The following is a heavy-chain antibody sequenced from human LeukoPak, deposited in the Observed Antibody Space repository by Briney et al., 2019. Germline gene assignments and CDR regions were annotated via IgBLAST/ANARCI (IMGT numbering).Heavy chain of an antibody. D-gene: IGHD3-3*01. CDR3: AKDPSLWGGYPYYFDY. J-gene: IGHJ4*02. Sequence: GGSLRLSCAASGFTFSSYSMSWVRQAPGKGLEWVSAINGSGGSTYYADSAKGRFTISRDNSKNTVYLQMNSLRAEDTAVYYCAKDPSLWGGYPYYFDYWGQGTLVTASS. V-gene: IGHV3-23*01. CDR2: INGSGGST. CDR1: GFTFSSYS.